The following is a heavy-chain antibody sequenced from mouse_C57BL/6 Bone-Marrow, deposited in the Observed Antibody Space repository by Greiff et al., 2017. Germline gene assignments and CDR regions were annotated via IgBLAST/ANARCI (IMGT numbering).Heavy chain of an antibody. CDR2: MHPNGGSP. J-gene: IGHJ4*01. D-gene: IGHD2-4*01. Sequence: QVQLQQPGAELVKPGASVKLSCTASGYTFTNYWMHWVKQRPGQGLEWIGMMHPNGGSPDYNEKFKSEATLSVDKSSRTAYLEISSLTSEDSAVYYCGRSYDYDDYTMDYWGQGTSVTVSA. CDR3: GRSYDYDDYTMDY. V-gene: IGHV1-64*01. CDR1: GYTFTNYW.